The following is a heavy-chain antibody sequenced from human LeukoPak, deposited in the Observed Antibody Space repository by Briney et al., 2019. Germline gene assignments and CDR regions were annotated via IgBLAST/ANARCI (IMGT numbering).Heavy chain of an antibody. CDR2: ISGSGGST. D-gene: IGHD6-19*01. CDR1: GFTFSSYA. CDR3: AKDRALWRWLALFDY. Sequence: PGGSLRLSCAASGFTFSSYAMSWVRQAPGKGLEWVSAISGSGGSTYYADSVKGRFTISRDNSKNTLYLQMNSLRAEDTAVYYCAKDRALWRWLALFDYWGQGTLVTVSS. V-gene: IGHV3-23*01. J-gene: IGHJ4*02.